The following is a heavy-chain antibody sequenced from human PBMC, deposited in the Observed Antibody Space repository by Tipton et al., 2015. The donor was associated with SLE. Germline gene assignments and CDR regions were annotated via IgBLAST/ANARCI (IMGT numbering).Heavy chain of an antibody. Sequence: QLVQSGAEVKKPGASVKVSCKASGYTFTSYGISWVRQAPGQGLEWMGWISAYNGNTNYAQKLQGRVTMTTDTSTSTAYMELRSLRSDDTAVYYCARDVEQQLVQDYYCYGMDVWGQGTTVTVSS. V-gene: IGHV1-18*01. CDR1: GYTFTSYG. J-gene: IGHJ6*02. CDR2: ISAYNGNT. D-gene: IGHD6-13*01. CDR3: ARDVEQQLVQDYYCYGMDV.